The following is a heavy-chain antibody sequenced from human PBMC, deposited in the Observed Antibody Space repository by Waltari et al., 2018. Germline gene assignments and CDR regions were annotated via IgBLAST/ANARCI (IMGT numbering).Heavy chain of an antibody. CDR2: ISGSGGST. V-gene: IGHV3-23*01. CDR3: AKDPSSSGWYGMRFDY. Sequence: EVQLLESGGGLVQPGGSLRLSCAASGFTFSSYAMSWVRQAPGKGGEWVSAISGSGGSTYYADSVKGRFTISRDNSKNTLYLQMNSLRAEDTAVYYCAKDPSSSGWYGMRFDYWGQGTLVTVSS. CDR1: GFTFSSYA. J-gene: IGHJ4*02. D-gene: IGHD6-19*01.